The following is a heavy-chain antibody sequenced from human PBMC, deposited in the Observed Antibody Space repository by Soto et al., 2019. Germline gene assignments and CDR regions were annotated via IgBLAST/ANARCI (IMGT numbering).Heavy chain of an antibody. CDR3: AREGGSLNWFDP. J-gene: IGHJ5*02. V-gene: IGHV3-48*02. D-gene: IGHD2-15*01. Sequence: EVQLVESGGGLVQPGGSLRLSCAASGFTFSSYSMNWVRQAPGKGLEWVSYISSSSSTIYYADSVKGRFTISRANAKNSLQLQMNSLRDEDTAVYYWAREGGSLNWFDPWGQGTLVTVSS. CDR1: GFTFSSYS. CDR2: ISSSSSTI.